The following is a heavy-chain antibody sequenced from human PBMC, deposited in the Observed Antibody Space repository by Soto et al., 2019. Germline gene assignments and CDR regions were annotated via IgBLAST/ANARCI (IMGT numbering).Heavy chain of an antibody. CDR2: INHTGVT. CDR1: GGSVNGYY. D-gene: IGHD3-3*01. V-gene: IGHV4-34*01. Sequence: PSETLSLTGAVYGGSVNGYYCNWIRQPPGKGLEWIGEINHTGVTHYNPSLKSRVTMSVDTSKNQFSLRLSSVSAADTAIYYCATRITVFGLLIPLFDPLGQGTHLTVSS. CDR3: ATRITVFGLLIPLFDP. J-gene: IGHJ5*02.